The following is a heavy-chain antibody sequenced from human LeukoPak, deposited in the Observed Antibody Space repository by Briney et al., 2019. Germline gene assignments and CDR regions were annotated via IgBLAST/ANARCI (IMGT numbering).Heavy chain of an antibody. Sequence: SETLSLTCTVSGYSISSGYYWGWIRQPSGKGLEWIGSIYHSGSTYYNPSLKSRVTISVDTSKNQFSLRLSSVTAADTAVYYCARVRGYDSSGYLDYWGRGTLVTVSS. CDR2: IYHSGST. J-gene: IGHJ4*02. CDR1: GYSISSGYY. D-gene: IGHD3-22*01. V-gene: IGHV4-38-2*02. CDR3: ARVRGYDSSGYLDY.